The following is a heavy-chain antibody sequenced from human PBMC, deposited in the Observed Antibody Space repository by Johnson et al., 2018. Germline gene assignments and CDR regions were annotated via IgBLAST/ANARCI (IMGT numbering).Heavy chain of an antibody. CDR3: AKAGNDAFDI. J-gene: IGHJ3*02. CDR1: GFIFDDFA. CDR2: INRNSVNI. V-gene: IGHV3-9*01. Sequence: VQLVESGGGLVQPGRSLRLSCAASGFIFDDFAMHWVRQAPGTGLEGVSGINRNSVNIADADSAKGRVTISRDNSQNTLYLQMNSLRTEDTAVYYCAKAGNDAFDIWGQGTMVTVSS.